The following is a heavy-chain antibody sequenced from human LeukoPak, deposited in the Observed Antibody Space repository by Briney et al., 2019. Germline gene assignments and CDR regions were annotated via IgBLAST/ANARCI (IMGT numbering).Heavy chain of an antibody. J-gene: IGHJ5*02. Sequence: SETLSLTCTVSGGSISSGSYYWSWIRQPAGKGLEWIGRIYTSGSTNYNPSLKSRVTMSVDTSKNQFSLKLSSVTAADTAVYYCARDQVAGMSWFDPWRQGTLDTVSS. CDR2: IYTSGST. D-gene: IGHD6-19*01. V-gene: IGHV4-61*02. CDR3: ARDQVAGMSWFDP. CDR1: GGSISSGSYY.